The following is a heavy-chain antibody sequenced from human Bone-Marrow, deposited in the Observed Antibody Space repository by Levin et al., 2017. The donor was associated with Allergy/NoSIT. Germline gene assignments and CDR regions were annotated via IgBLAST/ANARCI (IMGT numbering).Heavy chain of an antibody. V-gene: IGHV3-21*06. CDR1: GLSFSNYD. CDR3: ASGAMFYYDGSDFDYFYYGMDV. D-gene: IGHD3-16*01. J-gene: IGHJ6*02. Sequence: ASVKVSCAASGLSFSNYDMNWVRQAPGKGLEWVSSISGGSSRIYYADSVKGRFTISRDNAKNSLYLQMNRLRVEDTAFFYCASGAMFYYDGSDFDYFYYGMDVWGQGTTVTVSS. CDR2: ISGGSSRI.